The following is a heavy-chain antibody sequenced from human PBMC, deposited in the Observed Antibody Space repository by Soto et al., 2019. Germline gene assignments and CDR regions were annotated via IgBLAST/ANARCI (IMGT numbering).Heavy chain of an antibody. CDR3: ARDGGGYDILTGYYKANHFAQ. V-gene: IGHV1-18*01. J-gene: IGHJ4*02. Sequence: QVPLVQSGAEVKKPGDSVKVSCKASGYTFGHFYITWVRQAPGQGLEWMGAISPHNRNTNYAEKFRGRVTMTTDTSTTTAYMELRSLRSDDTAVYYCARDGGGYDILTGYYKANHFAQWGQGALVTVSS. CDR2: ISPHNRNT. CDR1: GYTFGHFY. D-gene: IGHD3-9*01.